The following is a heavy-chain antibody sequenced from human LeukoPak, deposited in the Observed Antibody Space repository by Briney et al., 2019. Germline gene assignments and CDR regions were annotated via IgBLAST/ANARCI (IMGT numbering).Heavy chain of an antibody. J-gene: IGHJ3*02. Sequence: GGSLRLSCAASGFTFSSYWMSWVRQAPGKGLEWVAVISYDGSNKYYADSVKGRFTISRDNSKNTLYLQMNSLRAEDTAVYYCAKDGLRFLEWLLYEHDAFDIWGQGTMVTVSS. CDR1: GFTFSSYW. V-gene: IGHV3-30*18. CDR2: ISYDGSNK. CDR3: AKDGLRFLEWLLYEHDAFDI. D-gene: IGHD3-3*01.